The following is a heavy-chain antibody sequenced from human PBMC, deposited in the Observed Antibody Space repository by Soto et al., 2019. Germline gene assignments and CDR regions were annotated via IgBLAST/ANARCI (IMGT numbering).Heavy chain of an antibody. CDR2: INNAGST. J-gene: IGHJ6*02. V-gene: IGHV3-66*01. CDR3: VRENYYYGMGV. Sequence: GGSLRLSCAASGFDASVNFMTWVRQAPGRGLEWVSTINNAGSTFYADSVKGRFTISGDNSKNTLYLQMNSLRVEDTAMYYCVRENYYYGMGVWGQGTAVTVSS. CDR1: GFDASVNF.